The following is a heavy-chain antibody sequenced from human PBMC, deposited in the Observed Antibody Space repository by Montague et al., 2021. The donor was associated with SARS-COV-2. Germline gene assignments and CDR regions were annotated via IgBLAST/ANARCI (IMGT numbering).Heavy chain of an antibody. J-gene: IGHJ6*02. CDR2: ISSESAYT. Sequence: SLRLSCAASGFTFSSISMNWVRQAPGKRLEWVSSISSESAYTVYAESVRGRFTISRDNAQNLLYLQMNSLRAEDTAVYYCARFETSKSYSSGMVVWGQGTTVTVSS. D-gene: IGHD2-15*01. CDR3: ARFETSKSYSSGMVV. CDR1: GFTFSSIS. V-gene: IGHV3-21*01.